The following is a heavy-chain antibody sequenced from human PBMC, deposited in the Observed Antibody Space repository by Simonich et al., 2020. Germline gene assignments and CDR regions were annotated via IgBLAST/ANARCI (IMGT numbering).Heavy chain of an antibody. J-gene: IGHJ6*03. CDR3: ARDLRGSYYYYYYMDV. Sequence: QVQLVQSGAEVKKPGASVKVSCQASGYTFTGYYMHWVRQAPGQGLEWMGRINPNSGGTNYAQKFQGRVTMTRDTSSSTAYMELSRLRSDDTAVYYCARDLRGSYYYYYYMDVWGKGTTVTVSS. CDR2: INPNSGGT. V-gene: IGHV1-2*02. CDR1: GYTFTGYY. D-gene: IGHD1-26*01.